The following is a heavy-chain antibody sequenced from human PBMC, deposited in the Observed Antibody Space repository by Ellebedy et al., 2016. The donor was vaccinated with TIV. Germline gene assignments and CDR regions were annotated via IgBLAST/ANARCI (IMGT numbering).Heavy chain of an antibody. Sequence: SETLSLTCTVSGGSISYSGSYWGWIRQPPGKGLEWIGSGSYSGKTYSNPSLKSRVTMSLDTSKNQFSLKLSSVTAADTAVYYCARGLWARMGVVPAARKENNWFDPWGQGTLVTVSS. CDR1: GGSISYSGSY. CDR2: GSYSGKT. V-gene: IGHV4-39*01. D-gene: IGHD2-2*01. CDR3: ARGLWARMGVVPAARKENNWFDP. J-gene: IGHJ5*02.